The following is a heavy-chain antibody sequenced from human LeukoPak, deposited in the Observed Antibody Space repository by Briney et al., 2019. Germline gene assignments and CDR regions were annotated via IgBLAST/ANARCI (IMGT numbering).Heavy chain of an antibody. V-gene: IGHV3-33*01. D-gene: IGHD6-13*01. CDR1: GFTFSSYG. CDR3: ARGLGSSWYVFDY. J-gene: IGHJ4*02. CDR2: IWYDGSNK. Sequence: GGFLRLSCVASGFTFSSYGMHWVRQAPGKGLEWVAVIWYDGSNKYYADSVKGRFTISRDNSKNTLYLQMNSLRAEDTAVYYCARGLGSSWYVFDYWGQGTLVTVSS.